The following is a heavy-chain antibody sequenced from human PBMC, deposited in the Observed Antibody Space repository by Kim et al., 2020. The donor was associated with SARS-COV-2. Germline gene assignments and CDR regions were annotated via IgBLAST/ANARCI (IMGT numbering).Heavy chain of an antibody. CDR2: IIPIFGTA. J-gene: IGHJ4*02. CDR3: ARSAGYSYGPFDY. Sequence: SVKVSCKASGGTFSSYAISWVRQAPGQGLEWMGGIIPIFGTANYAQKFQGRVTITADESTSTAYMELSSLRSEDTAVYYCARSAGYSYGPFDYWGQGTLVTVSS. V-gene: IGHV1-69*13. CDR1: GGTFSSYA. D-gene: IGHD5-18*01.